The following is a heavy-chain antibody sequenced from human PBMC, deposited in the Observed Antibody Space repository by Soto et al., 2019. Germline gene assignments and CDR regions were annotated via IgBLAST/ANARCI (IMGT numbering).Heavy chain of an antibody. Sequence: QVQLVESGGGVVQPGNSLRLSCAASGFTFSSYGMHWVRQAPGKGLEWVAVIWYDGSNKYYADSVKGRFTISRDNSNNTLYLQMNSLRAEDTAVYYCARDQQWLVRFYFDFWGQGTLVTVSS. CDR2: IWYDGSNK. D-gene: IGHD6-19*01. V-gene: IGHV3-33*01. CDR3: ARDQQWLVRFYFDF. CDR1: GFTFSSYG. J-gene: IGHJ4*02.